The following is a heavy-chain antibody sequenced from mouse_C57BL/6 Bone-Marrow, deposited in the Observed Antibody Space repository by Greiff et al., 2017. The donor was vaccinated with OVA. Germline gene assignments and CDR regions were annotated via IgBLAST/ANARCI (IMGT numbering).Heavy chain of an antibody. V-gene: IGHV1-69*01. CDR1: GYTFTSYW. D-gene: IGHD1-1*02. Sequence: VQLQQPGAELVMPGASVKLSCKASGYTFTSYWMHWVKQRPGQGLEWIGEIDPSDSYTNYNQKFKGKSTLTVDKSSSTAYMQLSSLTSEDSAVYYCARGLGYYGGYYFDYWGQGTLSQSPQ. J-gene: IGHJ2*01. CDR2: IDPSDSYT. CDR3: ARGLGYYGGYYFDY.